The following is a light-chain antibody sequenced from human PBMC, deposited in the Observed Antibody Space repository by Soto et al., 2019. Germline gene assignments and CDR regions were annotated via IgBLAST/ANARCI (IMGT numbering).Light chain of an antibody. J-gene: IGKJ5*01. CDR1: QSISSW. CDR2: DAS. Sequence: DIQMSQSPATRSGSVGDRVTITCRASQSISSWLAWYQQKPGKAPKLLIYDASSWESGVPSRFSGSGSGTDFTLTISRLEPEDFAVYYCQQYTNAHGITFGQGTRLEIK. CDR3: QQYTNAHGIT. V-gene: IGKV1-5*01.